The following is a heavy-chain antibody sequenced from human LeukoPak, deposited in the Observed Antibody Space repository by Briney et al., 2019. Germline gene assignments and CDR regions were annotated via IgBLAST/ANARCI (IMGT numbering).Heavy chain of an antibody. D-gene: IGHD2-15*01. Sequence: GGSLRLSCAASGFTFSDHWMSWVRQAPGKGLEWVANINEDGSDKYYVDSVKGRFTISRDNVKNSLYLQMNSLRAEDTAVYYRARGNVAVSRDYWGQGTLATVSS. CDR3: ARGNVAVSRDY. J-gene: IGHJ4*02. CDR1: GFTFSDHW. CDR2: INEDGSDK. V-gene: IGHV3-7*01.